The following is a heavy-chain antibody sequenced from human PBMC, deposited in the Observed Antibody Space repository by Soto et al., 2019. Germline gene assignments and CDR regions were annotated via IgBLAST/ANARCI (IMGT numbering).Heavy chain of an antibody. CDR3: ARVMHCSSTSCPRGGMDV. CDR2: MNPNSGNT. V-gene: IGHV1-8*01. D-gene: IGHD2-2*01. CDR1: GYTFTSYD. Sequence: ASVKVSCKASGYTFTSYDINWVRQATGQGLEWMGWMNPNSGNTGYAQKFQGRVTMTRNTSISTAYMELSSLRSEDTAVYYCARVMHCSSTSCPRGGMDVWGQGTKVTVSS. J-gene: IGHJ6*02.